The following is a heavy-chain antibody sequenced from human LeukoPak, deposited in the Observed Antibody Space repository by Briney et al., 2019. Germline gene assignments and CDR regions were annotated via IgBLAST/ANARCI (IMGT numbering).Heavy chain of an antibody. D-gene: IGHD6-13*01. CDR3: ARDRGEQQLVIGAFDI. CDR2: INHTGST. J-gene: IGHJ3*02. V-gene: IGHV4-34*01. CDR1: GGSFSGYY. Sequence: SETLSLTCAVYGGSFSGYYWSWIRQPPGKGLECIGEINHTGSTNYNPSLKSRVTISVDTSKKQFSLRLSSVTAADTAVYYCARDRGEQQLVIGAFDIWGQGTMVTVSS.